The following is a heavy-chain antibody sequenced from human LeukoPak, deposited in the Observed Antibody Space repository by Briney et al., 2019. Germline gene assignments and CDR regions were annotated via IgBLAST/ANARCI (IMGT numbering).Heavy chain of an antibody. CDR3: ARDLSYCGGDCFRGGFDY. CDR2: IIPIFGTA. D-gene: IGHD2-21*02. Sequence: SVKVSCKASGGTFSSCAISWVRQAPGQGLEWMGRIIPIFGTANYAQKFQGRVTITTDESTSTAYMELSSLRSEDTAVYYCARDLSYCGGDCFRGGFDYWGQGTLVTVSS. CDR1: GGTFSSCA. V-gene: IGHV1-69*05. J-gene: IGHJ4*02.